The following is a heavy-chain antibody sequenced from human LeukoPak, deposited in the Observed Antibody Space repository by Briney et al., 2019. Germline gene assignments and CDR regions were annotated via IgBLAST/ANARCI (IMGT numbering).Heavy chain of an antibody. CDR2: ITSSGSAI. V-gene: IGHV3-48*04. Sequence: GGSLRLSCAASGFTFSNYWMNWVRQAPGKGLEWVSYITSSGSAIYYADSVKGRFTISRDNAKNSLYLQMNSLRAEDTAVYYCGRLGYTYGPFDNWGQGTLVTVSS. CDR3: GRLGYTYGPFDN. J-gene: IGHJ4*02. CDR1: GFTFSNYW. D-gene: IGHD5-18*01.